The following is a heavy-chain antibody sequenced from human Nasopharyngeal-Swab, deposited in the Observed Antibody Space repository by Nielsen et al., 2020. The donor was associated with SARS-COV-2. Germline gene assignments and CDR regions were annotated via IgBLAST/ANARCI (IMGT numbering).Heavy chain of an antibody. CDR2: INPNSGGT. D-gene: IGHD3-10*01. Sequence: ASVKVSCKASGYTFTGYYMHWVRQAPGQGLEWMGWINPNSGGTNYAQKFQGRVTMTRDTSISTAYMELSRLRSDDTAVYYCARGGITMVRGVPVPRGFDYWGQGTLVTVSS. CDR3: ARGGITMVRGVPVPRGFDY. V-gene: IGHV1-2*02. J-gene: IGHJ4*02. CDR1: GYTFTGYY.